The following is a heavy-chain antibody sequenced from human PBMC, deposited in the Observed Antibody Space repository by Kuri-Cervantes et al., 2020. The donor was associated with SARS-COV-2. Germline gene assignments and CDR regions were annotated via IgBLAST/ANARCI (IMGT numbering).Heavy chain of an antibody. CDR3: ARTGPSKERSGYYYWYFDL. CDR1: GGSISSYY. D-gene: IGHD3-22*01. V-gene: IGHV4-59*08. CDR2: IYYTGST. J-gene: IGHJ2*01. Sequence: SETLSLTCTVSGGSISSYYWSWIRQPPGKGLEWIGYIYYTGSTNYNPSLKSRVTISVDTSKNQSSLKLSSVTAADTAVYYCARTGPSKERSGYYYWYFDLWGRGTLVTVSS.